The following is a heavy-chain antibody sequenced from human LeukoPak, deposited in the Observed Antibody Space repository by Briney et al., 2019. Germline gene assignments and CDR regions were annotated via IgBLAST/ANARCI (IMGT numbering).Heavy chain of an antibody. CDR1: GFTFSSYA. CDR3: VKVRYSSSWYEGGQYFDY. D-gene: IGHD6-13*01. CDR2: ISSNGGST. V-gene: IGHV3-64D*06. Sequence: GGSLRLSCSASGFTFSSYAMHWGRQAPGKGLEYVSAISSNGGSTYYADSVKGRFTISRDNSKNTLYLQMSSLRAEDTAVYYCVKVRYSSSWYEGGQYFDYWGQGTLVTVSS. J-gene: IGHJ4*02.